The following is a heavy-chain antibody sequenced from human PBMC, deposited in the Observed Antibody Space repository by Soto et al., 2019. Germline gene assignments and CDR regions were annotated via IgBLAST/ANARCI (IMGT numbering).Heavy chain of an antibody. J-gene: IGHJ4*02. CDR2: IYYSGST. V-gene: IGHV4-59*01. CDR3: ARGGYTSYGLFDY. D-gene: IGHD5-18*01. Sequence: SETLSLTCTVSGGSISSYYWSWIRQPPGKGLEWIGYIYYSGSTNYNPSLKSRVTISVDTSKNQFSLKLSSVTAADTAVYYCARGGYTSYGLFDYWGQGTLVTVSS. CDR1: GGSISSYY.